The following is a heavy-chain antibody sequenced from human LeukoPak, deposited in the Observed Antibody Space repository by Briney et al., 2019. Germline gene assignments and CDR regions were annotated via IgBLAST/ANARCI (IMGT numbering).Heavy chain of an antibody. CDR1: GGSISSYY. CDR2: IYTSGST. D-gene: IGHD2-15*01. V-gene: IGHV4-4*07. J-gene: IGHJ4*02. CDR3: ARASPHIVVVVAATRGDYFDY. Sequence: SETLSLTCTVSGGSISSYYWSWIRQPAGKGLEWIGRIYTSGSTNYNPSLKSRVTMSVDTSKNQFSLKLSSVTAADTAVYYCARASPHIVVVVAATRGDYFDYWGQGTLVTVSS.